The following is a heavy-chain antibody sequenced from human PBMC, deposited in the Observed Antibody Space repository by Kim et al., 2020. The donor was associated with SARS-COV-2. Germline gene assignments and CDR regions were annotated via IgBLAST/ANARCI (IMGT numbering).Heavy chain of an antibody. V-gene: IGHV4-59*01. CDR3: ARMKSGAYPFDC. Sequence: CNPSLKRRVTIPVDTSKNQFSLKLSSVTAADTAVYYCARMKSGAYPFDCWGQGTLVTVSS. D-gene: IGHD1-26*01. J-gene: IGHJ4*02.